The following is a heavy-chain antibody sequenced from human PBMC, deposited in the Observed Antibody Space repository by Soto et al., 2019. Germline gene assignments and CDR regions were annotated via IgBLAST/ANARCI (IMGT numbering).Heavy chain of an antibody. CDR3: TTVIPTGKWERGR. CDR1: GFAFSTAW. Sequence: PWGSLRLSCAASGFAFSTAWMSWVRQAPGKGLEWVGRIKRRADVGTTDYAGPVKGRFTISRHDSRNTLYVQMSSLRIEDTAVYYCTTVIPTGKWERGRWGKGNRVTVSS. CDR2: IKRRADVGTT. V-gene: IGHV3-15*05. J-gene: IGHJ4*02. D-gene: IGHD1-26*01.